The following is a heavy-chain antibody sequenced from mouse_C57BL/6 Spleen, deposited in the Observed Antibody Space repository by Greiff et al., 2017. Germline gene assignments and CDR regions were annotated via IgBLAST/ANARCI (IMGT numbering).Heavy chain of an antibody. CDR1: GYSFTGYY. D-gene: IGHD3-2*02. Sequence: EVQLQQSGPELVKPGASVKISCKASGYSFTGYYMNWVKQSPENSLEWIGEINPSTGGTTYNQKFKAKATLTVDKSSSTAYMQLKSLTSEDSAVYYCARNRLLYAMDYWGQGTSVTVSS. V-gene: IGHV1-42*01. CDR2: INPSTGGT. CDR3: ARNRLLYAMDY. J-gene: IGHJ4*01.